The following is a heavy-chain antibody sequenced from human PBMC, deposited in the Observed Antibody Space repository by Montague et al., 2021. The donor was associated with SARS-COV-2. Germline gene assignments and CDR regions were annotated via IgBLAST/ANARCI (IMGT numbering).Heavy chain of an antibody. J-gene: IGHJ6*02. CDR3: GLGRGFAVGNHYYYSYGLDV. CDR1: GGSIRSSSHF. V-gene: IGHV4-39*07. D-gene: IGHD3-10*01. Sequence: SETLSLTCTVSGGSIRSSSHFWGWFRQPPGQRLEWIGTISYSESTYYSPSLKSRVIISADTSKNQFSLNLRSVTAADTAVYFCGLGRGFAVGNHYYYSYGLDVWGQGTTSTVSS. CDR2: ISYSEST.